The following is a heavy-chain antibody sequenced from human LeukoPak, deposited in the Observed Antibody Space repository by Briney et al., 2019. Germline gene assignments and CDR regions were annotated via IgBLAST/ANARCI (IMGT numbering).Heavy chain of an antibody. CDR1: GFTFSSYW. J-gene: IGHJ4*02. D-gene: IGHD3-3*01. CDR3: ARDPYYDFWSGYYLTHSFDY. Sequence: PGGSLRLSCAASGFTFSSYWMHWVRQAPGKGLVWVSRINSDGYSISYADSVKGRFTISRENAKNTLYLQMNSLTVEDTAVYYCARDPYYDFWSGYYLTHSFDYWGQGTLVTVSS. CDR2: INSDGYSI. V-gene: IGHV3-74*01.